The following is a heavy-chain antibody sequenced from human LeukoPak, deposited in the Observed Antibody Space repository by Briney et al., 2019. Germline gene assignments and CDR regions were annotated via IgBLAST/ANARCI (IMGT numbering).Heavy chain of an antibody. Sequence: ASVKVSCKASGYTFITYGISWVRQAPGQGLEWMGWISAYNGYTNYEQKLQGRLTMTTDTSTTTAFMELRSLTSDDTAVYYCARDLVHLVRGVPLDYWGQGTLVTVSS. J-gene: IGHJ4*02. CDR3: ARDLVHLVRGVPLDY. D-gene: IGHD3-10*01. V-gene: IGHV1-18*01. CDR2: ISAYNGYT. CDR1: GYTFITYG.